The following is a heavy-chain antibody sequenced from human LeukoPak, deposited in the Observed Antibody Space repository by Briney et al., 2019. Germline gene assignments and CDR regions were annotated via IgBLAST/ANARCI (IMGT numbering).Heavy chain of an antibody. CDR2: IIPIFGTA. V-gene: IGHV1-69*05. CDR1: GGTFSSYA. CDR3: ARGEQNYYYYMDV. J-gene: IGHJ6*03. Sequence: SVKVSRKASGGTFSSYAISWVRQAPGQGLEWMGGIIPIFGTANYAQKFQGRVTITTDESTSTAYMELSSLRSEDTAVYYCARGEQNYYYYMDVWGKGTTVTVSS.